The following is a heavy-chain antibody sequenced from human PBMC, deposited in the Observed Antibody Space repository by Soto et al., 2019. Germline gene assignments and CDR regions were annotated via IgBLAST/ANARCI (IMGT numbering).Heavy chain of an antibody. CDR1: GFSFSSYA. V-gene: IGHV3-30*04. D-gene: IGHD6-13*01. Sequence: QVQVVESGGGVVQPGRSLRLSCAASGFSFSSYAMHWVRQAPGKGLEWVGVIGNDGRNKYLADSVKGRFIISRDNSKNTVYLQVNSLRREDTAVYYCARDPAAAAAKGYFQHWGQGTLVTVSS. J-gene: IGHJ1*01. CDR3: ARDPAAAAAKGYFQH. CDR2: IGNDGRNK.